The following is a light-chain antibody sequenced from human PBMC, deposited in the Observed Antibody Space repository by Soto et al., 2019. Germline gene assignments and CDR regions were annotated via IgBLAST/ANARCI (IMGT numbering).Light chain of an antibody. CDR3: QQSYSTPPT. Sequence: DIQMTQSPSTLSASVGDRVTITCRASQSISSWLAWYQQKPGKAPNLLIHVASTLQSGVPSRFSGSGSGTDFTLTISSLQPEDFATYYCQQSYSTPPTFGQGTK. V-gene: IGKV1-39*01. J-gene: IGKJ1*01. CDR1: QSISSW. CDR2: VAS.